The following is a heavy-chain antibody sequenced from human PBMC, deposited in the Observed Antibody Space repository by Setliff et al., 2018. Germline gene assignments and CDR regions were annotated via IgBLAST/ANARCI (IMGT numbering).Heavy chain of an antibody. J-gene: IGHJ4*02. CDR2: IYSGGTT. Sequence: LSLTCKVSGDSMNSGVYYWAWIRQPPGKGLEWIGRIYSGGTTYYNSSLKSRVTISVDTSKSQFSLRLNSVTAADTTVYYCARTGTYRYFDYWGRGTLVTVSS. D-gene: IGHD1-1*01. CDR1: GDSMNSGVYY. V-gene: IGHV4-39*01. CDR3: ARTGTYRYFDY.